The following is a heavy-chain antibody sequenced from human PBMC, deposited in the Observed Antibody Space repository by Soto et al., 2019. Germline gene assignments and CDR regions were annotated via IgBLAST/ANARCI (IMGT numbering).Heavy chain of an antibody. D-gene: IGHD2-2*01. CDR1: GFTFTTYD. Sequence: EVQLVESGGGLVQPGGSLRLSCAASGFTFTTYDMHWVRQVTGKGLEWVSSIGTAGDTHYADSVKGRVTIPRENAKQSVYLQMNSLGAGDTAVYYCTRGFYCSSTNCYVDYFNIWGQGTRVTVSS. J-gene: IGHJ3*02. V-gene: IGHV3-13*01. CDR3: TRGFYCSSTNCYVDYFNI. CDR2: IGTAGDT.